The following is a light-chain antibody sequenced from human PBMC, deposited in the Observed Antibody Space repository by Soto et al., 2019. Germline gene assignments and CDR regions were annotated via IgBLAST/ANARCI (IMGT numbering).Light chain of an antibody. CDR1: SSGVGTYKL. J-gene: IGLJ3*02. CDR2: EDV. Sequence: QSVLTQPASVSGSLGQSITISCTGTSSGVGTYKLVSWYQQHPGKAPQLVIFEDVERPSGVSNRFSGSKSGNTASLTISGLQTEDEADYYCCSYAGGNSGVFGGGTKVTVL. CDR3: CSYAGGNSGV. V-gene: IGLV2-23*01.